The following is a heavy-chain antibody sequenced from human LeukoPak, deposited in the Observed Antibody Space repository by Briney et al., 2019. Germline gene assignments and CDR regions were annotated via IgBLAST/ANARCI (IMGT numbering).Heavy chain of an antibody. V-gene: IGHV4-4*08. J-gene: IGHJ4*01. D-gene: IGHD3-22*01. CDR1: GVSIFWHS. CDR2: IYSNGIT. Sequence: SETLSLICTVSGVSIFWHSFNWLRQAPGKGLEWIGDIYSNGITSYNPSLRSRATMCIATSRSQFSLRLTSVTAADTAIYYCAGRAYYDTSGYSPACAYF. CDR3: AGRAYYDTSGYSPACAYF.